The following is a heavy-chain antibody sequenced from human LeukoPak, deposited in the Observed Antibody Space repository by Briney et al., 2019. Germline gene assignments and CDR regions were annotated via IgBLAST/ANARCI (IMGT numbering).Heavy chain of an antibody. J-gene: IGHJ4*02. Sequence: SVTVSCKASGGTFSSYAISWVRQAPGQGLEWMGTIIPIVGIANYAQKFQGRVTITADKSTSTAYMELSSLRSEDTAVYYCARDGEMATIYFDYWGQGTLVTVSS. D-gene: IGHD5-24*01. CDR2: IIPIVGIA. V-gene: IGHV1-69*04. CDR3: ARDGEMATIYFDY. CDR1: GGTFSSYA.